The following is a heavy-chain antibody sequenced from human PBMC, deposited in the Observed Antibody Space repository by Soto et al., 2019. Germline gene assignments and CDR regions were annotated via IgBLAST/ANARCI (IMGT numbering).Heavy chain of an antibody. J-gene: IGHJ6*02. CDR3: AKDIVAAAGDYYYYYGMDV. CDR2: ISGSGGST. V-gene: IGHV3-23*01. Sequence: PGGSLRLSCAASGFTFSSYAMSWVRQAPGKGLEWVSAISGSGGSTYYADSVKGRFTISRDNSKNTLYLQMNSLRAEDTAVYYCAKDIVAAAGDYYYYYGMDVWGQGTTVTVSS. CDR1: GFTFSSYA. D-gene: IGHD6-13*01.